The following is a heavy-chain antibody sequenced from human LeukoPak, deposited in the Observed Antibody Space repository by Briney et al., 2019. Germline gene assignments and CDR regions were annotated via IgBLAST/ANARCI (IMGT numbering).Heavy chain of an antibody. CDR3: ARDFKVRGVIGY. V-gene: IGHV3-66*01. D-gene: IGHD3-10*01. CDR2: IYSGGST. CDR1: GFTVSSNY. J-gene: IGHJ4*02. Sequence: GGSLRLSCAASGFTVSSNYMSWVRQAPGKGLEWFSVIYSGGSTYYADSVKGRFTISRDNSKNTLYLQMNSLRAEDTAVYYCARDFKVRGVIGYWGQGTLVTVSS.